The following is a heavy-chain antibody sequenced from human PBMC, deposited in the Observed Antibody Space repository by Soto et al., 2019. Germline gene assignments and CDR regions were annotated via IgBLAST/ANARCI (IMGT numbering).Heavy chain of an antibody. CDR2: INSDGSST. CDR1: GFTFSSYW. D-gene: IGHD2-15*01. CDR3: AREREGYCSGGSCPQLDYYYGMDV. Sequence: SGGSLRLSCAASGFTFSSYWMHWVRQAPGKGLVWVSRINSDGSSTSYADSVKGRFTISRDNAKNTLYLQMNSLRAEDTAVYYCAREREGYCSGGSCPQLDYYYGMDVWGQGTTVTVSS. J-gene: IGHJ6*02. V-gene: IGHV3-74*01.